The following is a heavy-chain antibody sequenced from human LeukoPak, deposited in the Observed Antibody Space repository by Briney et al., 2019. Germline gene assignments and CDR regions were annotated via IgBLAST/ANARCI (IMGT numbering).Heavy chain of an antibody. CDR1: GFTFDDHA. V-gene: IGHV3-9*01. CDR2: ISWNSGKI. J-gene: IGHJ4*02. Sequence: GGSLRLSCTASGFTFDDHAMHWDRQVPGKGLEWVSGISWNSGKIGYADFVKGRFTISRNNAKNSLYLQINSLRPDDTAVYYCARDRGLAAYYLDYWGQGTLVTVSS. D-gene: IGHD3-16*01. CDR3: ARDRGLAAYYLDY.